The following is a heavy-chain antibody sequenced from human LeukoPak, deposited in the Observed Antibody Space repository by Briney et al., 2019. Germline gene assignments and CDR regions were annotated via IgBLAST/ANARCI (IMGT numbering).Heavy chain of an antibody. J-gene: IGHJ4*02. CDR2: ISTSYSTI. CDR3: ARSPYYLDS. V-gene: IGHV3-48*01. CDR1: GFTFSTYS. Sequence: GGSLRLSCAASGFTFSTYSMHWVRQAPGKGLEWVSFISTSYSTIYANSVKGRFTISTDNAKNSVYLQKNSLRAEDTAVYYCARSPYYLDSWGQGTLVPVSS.